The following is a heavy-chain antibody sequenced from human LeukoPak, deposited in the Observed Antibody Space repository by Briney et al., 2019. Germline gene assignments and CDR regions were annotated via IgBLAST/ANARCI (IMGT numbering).Heavy chain of an antibody. CDR3: ASSLYMVRGVNDAFDI. CDR1: GYTFTYRY. J-gene: IGHJ3*02. Sequence: SVKVSCKASGYTFTYRYLHWVRQAPGQALEWMGWITPFNGNTNYAQKLQDRVTITRDRSMSTAYMELSSLRSEDTAMYYCASSLYMVRGVNDAFDIWGQGTMVTVSS. V-gene: IGHV1-45*02. D-gene: IGHD3-10*01. CDR2: ITPFNGNT.